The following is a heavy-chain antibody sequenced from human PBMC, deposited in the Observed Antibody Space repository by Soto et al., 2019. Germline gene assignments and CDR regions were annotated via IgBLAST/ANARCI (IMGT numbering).Heavy chain of an antibody. J-gene: IGHJ4*02. V-gene: IGHV4-31*03. Sequence: QVQLQESGPGLVKPSQTLSLTCTVYGGSISSGTYYWNWIRQLPGKGLEWLGHNSHSGSAYHNPSLKGRATISVDTSENQFCLKLNSVTAADAAIYYCARGPFGSPDYWGQGTLVTVSS. D-gene: IGHD3-10*01. CDR2: NSHSGSA. CDR1: GGSISSGTYY. CDR3: ARGPFGSPDY.